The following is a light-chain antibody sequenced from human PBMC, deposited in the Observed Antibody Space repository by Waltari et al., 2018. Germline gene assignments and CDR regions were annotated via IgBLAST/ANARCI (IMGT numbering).Light chain of an antibody. J-gene: IGLJ3*02. V-gene: IGLV3-1*01. CDR1: NLGDKY. CDR2: QDN. CDR3: QAWDSTTRV. Sequence: SYELTQPPSVSVSPGQTASITASGDNLGDKYACWYQQKPGQSPVLVIYQDNKRPSGIPERFSGSNSGNTATLTISGTQALDEADYYCQAWDSTTRVFGGGTKLTVI.